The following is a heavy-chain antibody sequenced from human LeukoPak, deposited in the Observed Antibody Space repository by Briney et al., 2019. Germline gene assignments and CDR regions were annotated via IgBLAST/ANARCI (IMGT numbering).Heavy chain of an antibody. V-gene: IGHV3-48*03. CDR2: ISSSGATI. D-gene: IGHD2-15*01. J-gene: IGHJ4*02. Sequence: GGSLRLSCAASGFTFSTYEMNWVRQAPGKGLEWVSYISSSGATISYADSVKGRFTISRDNAKNSVYLQMNSLRAEDTAVYYCAREGSLLFFDYWGQGTLVTVSS. CDR3: AREGSLLFFDY. CDR1: GFTFSTYE.